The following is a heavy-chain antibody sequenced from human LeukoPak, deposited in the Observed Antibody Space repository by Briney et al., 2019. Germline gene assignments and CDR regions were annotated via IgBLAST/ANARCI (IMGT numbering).Heavy chain of an antibody. J-gene: IGHJ6*03. CDR3: AKDSSSYDWGYMDV. D-gene: IGHD3-22*01. V-gene: IGHV3-23*01. CDR1: GFTFSGSA. CDR2: IGGSDGRT. Sequence: GGSLRLSCAASGFTFSGSAMHWVRQASGKGLEWVSLIGGSDGRTRYADSVKGRFTISRDNSKNTLYLEMNSLRAEDTAVYYCAKDSSSYDWGYMDVWGKGTTVTISS.